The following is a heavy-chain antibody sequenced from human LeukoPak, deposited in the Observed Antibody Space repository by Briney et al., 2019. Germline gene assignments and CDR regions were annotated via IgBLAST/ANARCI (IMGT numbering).Heavy chain of an antibody. Sequence: GGSLRLSCAASEFTVSANYMNWVRQAPGEGLVWVSVTYYAGYVEGRVTISSDTSKTTLFLLINNLRAEDTAVYYCAGEPGIRNGMDVWGQGTTVTVSS. J-gene: IGHJ6*02. CDR2: T. V-gene: IGHV3-53*01. CDR1: EFTVSANY. CDR3: AGEPGIRNGMDV.